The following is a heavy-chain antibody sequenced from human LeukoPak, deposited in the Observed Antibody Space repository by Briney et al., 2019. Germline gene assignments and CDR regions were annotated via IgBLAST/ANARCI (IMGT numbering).Heavy chain of an antibody. J-gene: IGHJ6*02. CDR3: VKLGATSSFVKLGAASAFEYYYGVDF. CDR1: GFTFSAFW. D-gene: IGHD3-16*01. V-gene: IGHV3-74*01. CDR2: INSDGSST. Sequence: GGSLRLSCAASGFTFSAFWMRWVRQAPGKGLVWVSRINSDGSSTTYADSVKGRFTISRDNSKNTLWLQMTSLRPEDTAVYYCVKLGATSSFVKLGAASAFEYYYGVDFWGQGTTVTVSS.